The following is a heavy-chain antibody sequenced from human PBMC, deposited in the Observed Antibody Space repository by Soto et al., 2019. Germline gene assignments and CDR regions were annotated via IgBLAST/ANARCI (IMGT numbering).Heavy chain of an antibody. J-gene: IGHJ3*02. D-gene: IGHD2-2*01. V-gene: IGHV1-69*13. CDR3: AREGLTFGPGAVGGAFDI. CDR1: GGTFDSNA. CDR2: IIPIFGTI. Sequence: VASVKVSCKASGGTFDSNAISWVRLAPGQGLEWMGGIIPIFGTINNAQKFQDRVTITADESANIVYMELSSLRSEDTAIYYCAREGLTFGPGAVGGAFDIWG.